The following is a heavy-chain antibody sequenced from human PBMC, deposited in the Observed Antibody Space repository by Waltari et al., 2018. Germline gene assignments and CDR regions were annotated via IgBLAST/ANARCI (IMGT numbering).Heavy chain of an antibody. CDR3: ARRKAVTGIYHFDD. CDR1: GYSFTNYW. J-gene: IGHJ4*02. V-gene: IGHV5-51*03. CDR2: IYPGDSDI. D-gene: IGHD6-19*01. Sequence: EEQLVQSGAEVKKPGESLKISCKDSGYSFTNYWIAWVRQRPGEGLEWMGIIYPGDSDIRYSPSFQGQVTISADKSINTAYLQWSSLKASDTAMYYCARRKAVTGIYHFDDWGQGTLVTVSS.